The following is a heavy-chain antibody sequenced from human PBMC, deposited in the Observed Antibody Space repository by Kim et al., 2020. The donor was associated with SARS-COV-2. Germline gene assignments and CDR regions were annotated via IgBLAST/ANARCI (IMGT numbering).Heavy chain of an antibody. CDR1: GFSFSNYA. CDR3: ARKPTTSSWSYYFEY. J-gene: IGHJ4*01. Sequence: GGSLRLSCAASGFSFSNYAMFWVRQAPGKGLEWVALISYDGTNKDYADSVKGRFTISRDNSKGTLYLQMNSLRVADTAVYFCARKPTTSSWSYYFEYWGQGTLVTVSS. D-gene: IGHD6-13*01. V-gene: IGHV3-30*04. CDR2: ISYDGTNK.